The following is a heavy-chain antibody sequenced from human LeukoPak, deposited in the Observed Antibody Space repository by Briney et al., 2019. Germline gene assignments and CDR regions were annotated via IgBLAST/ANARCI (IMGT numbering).Heavy chain of an antibody. J-gene: IGHJ4*02. D-gene: IGHD3-10*01. CDR2: IKPDGSEG. CDR3: ARDRGYKSFDY. CDR1: GFTFSNSW. V-gene: IGHV3-7*04. Sequence: PAGSLTLSCAASGFTFSNSWMTWVRQAPGKGLEWVATIKPDGSEGSPVDNVKGRFTIARDNTKNSLFLQIISLRAEDTAVYYCARDRGYKSFDYWGQGALVTVSS.